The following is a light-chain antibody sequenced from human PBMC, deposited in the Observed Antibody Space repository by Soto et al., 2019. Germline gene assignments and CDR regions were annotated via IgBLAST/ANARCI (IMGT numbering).Light chain of an antibody. CDR3: SSYAGSNNAV. J-gene: IGLJ2*01. V-gene: IGLV2-8*01. Sequence: QSALTQPPSASGSPGQSVTISCTGTSSDVGGYNYVSWYQQHPGKAPKLMTYEVSKRPSGVPDRFSGSKSGNTASLTVSGLQAEDEADYYCSSYAGSNNAVFGGGTKLTVL. CDR1: SSDVGGYNY. CDR2: EVS.